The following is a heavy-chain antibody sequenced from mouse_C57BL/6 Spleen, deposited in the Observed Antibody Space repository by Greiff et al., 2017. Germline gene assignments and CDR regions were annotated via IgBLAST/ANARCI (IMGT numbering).Heavy chain of an antibody. CDR2: LDPSDSYT. D-gene: IGHD2-3*01. CDR3: AVYDGYYVGY. Sequence: QVQLQQPGAELVMPGASVKLSCKASGYTFTSYWMHWVKQRPGQGLEWIGELDPSDSYTNYNQKFKGKSTLTVDKSSSTAYMQLSSLTSEDSAVYYCAVYDGYYVGYWGQGTTLTVSS. V-gene: IGHV1-69*01. CDR1: GYTFTSYW. J-gene: IGHJ2*01.